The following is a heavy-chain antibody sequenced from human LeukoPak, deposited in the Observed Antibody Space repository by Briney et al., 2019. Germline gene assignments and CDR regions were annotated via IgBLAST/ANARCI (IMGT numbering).Heavy chain of an antibody. CDR2: ISGSGGST. CDR1: GFTFSSYA. CDR3: AKDNIEMATISDY. D-gene: IGHD5-24*01. V-gene: IGHV3-23*01. Sequence: GGSLRLSCAASGFTFSSYAMSWVRQAPGKGREWVSAISGSGGSTYYADSVKGRFTISRDNSKNALYLQMNSLRAEDTAVYYCAKDNIEMATISDYWGQGTLVTVSS. J-gene: IGHJ4*02.